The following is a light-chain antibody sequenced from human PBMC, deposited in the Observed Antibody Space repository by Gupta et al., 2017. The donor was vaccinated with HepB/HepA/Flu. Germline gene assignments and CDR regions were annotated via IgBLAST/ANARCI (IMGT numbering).Light chain of an antibody. Sequence: QSALTQPRSVSGSPGQSVTISCTGTSSDVGGYNYVSWYQQHPGKAPKLMIYDVSKRPSGVHDRFSGSKSGNTAPLTISGLQAEDEADYYCCSYAGSNVVFGGGTKLTVL. CDR1: SSDVGGYNY. V-gene: IGLV2-11*01. CDR2: DVS. CDR3: CSYAGSNVV. J-gene: IGLJ2*01.